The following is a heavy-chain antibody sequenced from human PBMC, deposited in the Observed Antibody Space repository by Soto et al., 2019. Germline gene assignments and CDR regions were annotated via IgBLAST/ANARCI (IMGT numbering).Heavy chain of an antibody. CDR2: GSPDHGNA. J-gene: IGHJ4*02. Sequence: QVQVVQSRAEVKKPGASVKVSCKTSGYSFTDYDINWVRQAPGQGLEWMGWGSPDHGNAGYAQHFQGRLTLTTNTSINTAYMELNSLTSEDTAVYYCEVTTGSWGQGTMVTVSS. CDR1: GYSFTDYD. CDR3: EVTTGS. D-gene: IGHD1-1*01. V-gene: IGHV1-8*01.